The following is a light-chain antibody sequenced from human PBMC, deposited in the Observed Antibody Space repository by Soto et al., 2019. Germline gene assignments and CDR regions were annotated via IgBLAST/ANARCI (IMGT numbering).Light chain of an antibody. CDR3: QHVNIYLLS. CDR1: QSVSGSY. J-gene: IGKJ4*01. V-gene: IGKV3-20*01. Sequence: ENVLSLTLGTLSLSKRERARLSCRSSQSVSGSYLAWYQQKPGQAPRLLIYGASSRATGIPDRFSGSGSGTDFTLTISSLQPEDFATFYCQHVNIYLLSFCGGT. CDR2: GAS.